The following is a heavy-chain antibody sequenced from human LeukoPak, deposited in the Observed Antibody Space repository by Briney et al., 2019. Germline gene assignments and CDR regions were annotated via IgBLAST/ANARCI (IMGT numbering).Heavy chain of an antibody. Sequence: SETLSLTCTVSGGSISSSSYYWGWIRQPPGKGLEWIGSIYYSGSTYYNPSLKSRVTISVDTSKNQFSLKLSSVTAADTAVYYCARDLSAGGGDKHWFDPWGQGTLVTVSS. D-gene: IGHD2-21*02. CDR3: ARDLSAGGGDKHWFDP. J-gene: IGHJ5*02. CDR2: IYYSGST. CDR1: GGSISSSSYY. V-gene: IGHV4-39*07.